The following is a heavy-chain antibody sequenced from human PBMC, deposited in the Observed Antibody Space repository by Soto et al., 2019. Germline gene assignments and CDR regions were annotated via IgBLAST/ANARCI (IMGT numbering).Heavy chain of an antibody. V-gene: IGHV3-30*18. CDR1: GFTFSNFV. CDR3: VKGSDVARQELDY. D-gene: IGHD3-3*01. CDR2: ISADGSDK. Sequence: GGSLILSCAAYGFTFSNFVMHWVRQAPGKGLEWVAAISADGSDKYFSGSVKGRFTISRDNSKNTLFLQMNSLRVEDTAVYYCVKGSDVARQELDYWGQGTLVTVSS. J-gene: IGHJ4*02.